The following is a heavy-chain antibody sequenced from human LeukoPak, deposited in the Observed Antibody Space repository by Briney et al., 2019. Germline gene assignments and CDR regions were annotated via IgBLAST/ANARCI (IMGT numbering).Heavy chain of an antibody. CDR1: GGSISSGDYS. D-gene: IGHD3-10*01. CDR3: ASTLHGWHVPYYFGY. CDR2: IYYSGST. V-gene: IGHV4-30-4*01. Sequence: PSETLSLTCTVSGGSISSGDYSWSWIRQPPGKGLEWIGYIYYSGSTYYNPSLKSRVTISVDTSKNQYSLKLSSVTAADTAVYYCASTLHGWHVPYYFGYWFQRSLATAS. J-gene: IGHJ4*02.